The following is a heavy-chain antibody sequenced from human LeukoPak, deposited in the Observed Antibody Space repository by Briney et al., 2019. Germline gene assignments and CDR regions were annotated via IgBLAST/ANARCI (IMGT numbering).Heavy chain of an antibody. J-gene: IGHJ4*02. CDR1: GFTFSSFW. D-gene: IGHD2-2*01. Sequence: GGSLRLSCAASGFTFSSFWMHWVRQAPGKGLVWVSRVNSDGSTTNYADSVKGRFTISRVNAKNTLYLQMSTLRAEDTAMYYCARAKMSCSTTTCYGDWGQGTLVTVSS. V-gene: IGHV3-74*01. CDR3: ARAKMSCSTTTCYGD. CDR2: VNSDGSTT.